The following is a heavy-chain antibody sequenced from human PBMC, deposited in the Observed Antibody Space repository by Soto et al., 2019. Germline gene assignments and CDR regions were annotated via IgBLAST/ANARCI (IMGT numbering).Heavy chain of an antibody. Sequence: QXQLVQSGAEVKKXXXXVXXXXXXXXXXXXXXXXXXXXQAPGKGLEWMGGIIPVVGTTKYAQKYRDRVTITGDKSTNTAYMELSSLRSDDTAVYYCARGPLYATTYFDYWGQGTPVTVSS. J-gene: IGHJ4*02. V-gene: IGHV1-69*06. CDR1: XXXXXXXX. CDR2: IIPVVGTT. D-gene: IGHD2-8*01. CDR3: ARGPLYATTYFDY.